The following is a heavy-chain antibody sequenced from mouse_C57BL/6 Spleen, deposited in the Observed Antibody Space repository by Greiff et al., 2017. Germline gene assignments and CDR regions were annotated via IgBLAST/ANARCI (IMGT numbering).Heavy chain of an antibody. CDR1: GYTFTSYW. Sequence: VQLQQPGAELVRPGTSVKLSCKASGYTFTSYWMHWVKQRPGQGLEWIGVIDPSDSYTNYNQKFKGKATLTVDTSSSTAYMQLSSLTSEDSAVYYCARCYYGSSYAMDYWGQGTSVTVSS. V-gene: IGHV1-59*01. D-gene: IGHD1-1*01. CDR3: ARCYYGSSYAMDY. J-gene: IGHJ4*01. CDR2: IDPSDSYT.